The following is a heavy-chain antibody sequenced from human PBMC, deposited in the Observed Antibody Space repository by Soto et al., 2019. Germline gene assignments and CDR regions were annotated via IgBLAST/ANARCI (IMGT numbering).Heavy chain of an antibody. CDR1: GGSISSGGYY. J-gene: IGHJ5*02. CDR2: IYYSGST. Sequence: SETLSLTCTVSGGSISSGGYYWSWIRQHPGKGLEWIGYIYYSGSTYYNPSLKSRVTISVDTSKNQFSLKLSSVTAADTAVYYCARDRGLEYSSSSWFDPWGQGTLVTVSS. V-gene: IGHV4-31*03. D-gene: IGHD6-6*01. CDR3: ARDRGLEYSSSSWFDP.